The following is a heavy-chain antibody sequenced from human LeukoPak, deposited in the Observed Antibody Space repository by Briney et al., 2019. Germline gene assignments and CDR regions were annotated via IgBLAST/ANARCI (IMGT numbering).Heavy chain of an antibody. V-gene: IGHV1-2*04. CDR1: GYTFTGYY. CDR3: ARELTAFAGEDAFDI. J-gene: IGHJ3*02. D-gene: IGHD2-21*02. CDR2: INPNSGGT. Sequence: ASVKVSCKASGYTFTGYYMHWVRQAPGQGLEWMGWINPNSGGTNYAQKFQGWVTMTRDTSISTAYMELSRLRSDDTAVYYCARELTAFAGEDAFDIWGQGTMVTVSS.